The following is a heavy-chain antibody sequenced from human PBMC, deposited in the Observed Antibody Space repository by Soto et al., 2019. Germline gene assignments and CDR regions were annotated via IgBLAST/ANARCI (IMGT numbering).Heavy chain of an antibody. CDR3: ARGSGRI. D-gene: IGHD1-26*01. V-gene: IGHV4-34*01. Sequence: QVQLQQWGAGLLKPSETLSLTCAVYGGSFSGYYWSWIRQPPGKGLEWIGEINHSGSTNYNPSLKSRVTISVDTSQNQFSLKLSSVTAAETSVYYCARGSGRIWGQGTMVTVSS. CDR2: INHSGST. J-gene: IGHJ3*02. CDR1: GGSFSGYY.